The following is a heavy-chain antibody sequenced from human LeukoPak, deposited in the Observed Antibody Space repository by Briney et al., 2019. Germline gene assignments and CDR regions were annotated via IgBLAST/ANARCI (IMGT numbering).Heavy chain of an antibody. Sequence: PGGSLRLSCAASGFTFSSYGMHWVRQAPGKGLEWVAVIWYDGSNKCYADSVKGRFTISRDNSKNTLYLQMNSLRAEDTAVYYCARDRRFGELSLDFWGQGTLVTVSS. CDR3: ARDRRFGELSLDF. CDR2: IWYDGSNK. V-gene: IGHV3-33*01. CDR1: GFTFSSYG. D-gene: IGHD3-10*01. J-gene: IGHJ4*02.